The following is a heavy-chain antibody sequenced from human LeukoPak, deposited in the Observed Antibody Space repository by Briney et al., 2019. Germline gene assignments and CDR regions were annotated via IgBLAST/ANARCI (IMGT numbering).Heavy chain of an antibody. CDR3: ARRGNWGFFDY. V-gene: IGHV4-59*08. D-gene: IGHD7-27*01. CDR1: GGSISINY. J-gene: IGHJ4*02. Sequence: SETLSLTCTVSGGSISINYWSWIRQPPGQGLEGIGYINCSGSTNYNPSLKSRVSISLDTSRNQFSLELTSVTAADTAVYYCARRGNWGFFDYWGQGILVSVSS. CDR2: INCSGST.